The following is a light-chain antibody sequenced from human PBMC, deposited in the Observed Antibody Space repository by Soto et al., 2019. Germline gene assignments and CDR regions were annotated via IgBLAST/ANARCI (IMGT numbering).Light chain of an antibody. CDR1: QSISSW. V-gene: IGKV1-5*01. CDR2: DAS. CDR3: QQYNSYWT. Sequence: DIVMTQSPATLSVAPGERVTFSCRASQSISSWLAWYQQKPGKAPKLLIYDASSLESGVPSRFSGSGSGTEFTLTISSLQPDDFATYYCQQYNSYWTFGQGTKVDIK. J-gene: IGKJ1*01.